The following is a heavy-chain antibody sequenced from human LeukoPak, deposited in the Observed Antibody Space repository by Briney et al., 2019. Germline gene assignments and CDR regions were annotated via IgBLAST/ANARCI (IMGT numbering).Heavy chain of an antibody. D-gene: IGHD4/OR15-4a*01. CDR1: GFTFSSYL. J-gene: IGHJ4*02. Sequence: GGSLRLSCAASGFTFSSYLMHWVRQAPGKGLVWVSRINTDGSTTNYADSVKGRFTISRDNAKNTLYLQMNNLRVEDTAVYYCARDLDYKLDYWGQGTLVTVSS. CDR3: ARDLDYKLDY. V-gene: IGHV3-74*01. CDR2: INTDGSTT.